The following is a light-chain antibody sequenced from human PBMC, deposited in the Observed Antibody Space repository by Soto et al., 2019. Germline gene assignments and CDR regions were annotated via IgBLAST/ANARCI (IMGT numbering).Light chain of an antibody. CDR1: QSISSN. CDR3: QHSGNWPRT. Sequence: EIVMTQSPATLSVSPGERATLSCRASQSISSNLAWYQQKPGQTPRLLIYGASTRATVIPARFSGSGSGTEFTLTISSLQSEDFAVYYCQHSGNWPRTFGQGTKVEIK. V-gene: IGKV3-15*01. CDR2: GAS. J-gene: IGKJ1*01.